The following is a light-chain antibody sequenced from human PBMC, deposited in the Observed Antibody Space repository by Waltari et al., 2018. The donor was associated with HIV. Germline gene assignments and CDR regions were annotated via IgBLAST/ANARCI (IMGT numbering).Light chain of an antibody. CDR3: GTWDSSLNAGV. Sequence: QSMLTQPPSVSAAPGQKVTISCSGSSSNLANNYVSWYQHLPGAAPKLCISDNDNRPSGIPDRFSGSKSGASATLVLTGLQTGDEGDYYCGTWDSSLNAGVFGGGTKRTVL. CDR2: DND. CDR1: SSNLANNY. J-gene: IGLJ3*02. V-gene: IGLV1-51*01.